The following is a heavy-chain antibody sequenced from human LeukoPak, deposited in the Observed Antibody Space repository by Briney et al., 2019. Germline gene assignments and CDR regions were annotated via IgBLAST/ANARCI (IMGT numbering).Heavy chain of an antibody. V-gene: IGHV4-61*01. D-gene: IGHD1-14*01. CDR3: ARDGAVTGRSGVDV. CDR2: ASYSGST. Sequence: PSETLSLTCIVSGGSISSSSYYWSWIRRPPGKGLEWIGYASYSGSTNYNPSLKSRVTISVDTSKNQFYLKLSSVTAADTAVYYCARDGAVTGRSGVDVWGQGTTVTVSS. J-gene: IGHJ6*02. CDR1: GGSISSSSYY.